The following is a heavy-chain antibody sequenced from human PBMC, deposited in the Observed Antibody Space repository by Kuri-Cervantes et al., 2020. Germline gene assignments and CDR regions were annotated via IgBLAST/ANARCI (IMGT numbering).Heavy chain of an antibody. D-gene: IGHD2-2*01. V-gene: IGHV3-7*01. CDR2: IKPDGSEK. CDR3: AKLVPAAMWGDAFDI. J-gene: IGHJ3*02. CDR1: GFMFSSYR. Sequence: GESLKISCIASGFMFSSYRMSWVRQAPGKGLECVANIKPDGSEKNYVDSVKGRFTISRDNSKNTLYLQMNSLRAEDTAVYYCAKLVPAAMWGDAFDIWGQGTMVTVSS.